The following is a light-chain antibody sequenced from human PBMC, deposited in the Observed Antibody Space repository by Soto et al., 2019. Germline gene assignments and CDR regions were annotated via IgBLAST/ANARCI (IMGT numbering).Light chain of an antibody. CDR1: QGVGRF. CDR3: QQRGGWPLT. Sequence: EIVLTQSPATLSLSPGERAALSCRASQGVGRFLAWYQQKPGQAPRLLIYDASNRATGIPARFSGSGSGTDFTLAINNLEPEDFALYYCQQRGGWPLTFGGGTKVEIK. J-gene: IGKJ4*01. V-gene: IGKV3-11*01. CDR2: DAS.